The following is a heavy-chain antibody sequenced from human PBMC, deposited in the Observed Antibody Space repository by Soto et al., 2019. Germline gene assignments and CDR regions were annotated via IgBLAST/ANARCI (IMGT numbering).Heavy chain of an antibody. CDR3: ARDRGAPYYDFWSGSPNWFDP. J-gene: IGHJ5*02. V-gene: IGHV3-30-3*01. CDR2: ILYDGTNK. D-gene: IGHD3-3*01. CDR1: GFTFSSYA. Sequence: GGSLRLSCAASGFTFSSYAMHWVRQAPGKXLEWVALILYDGTNKNYADSVKGRFTISRDNAKNSLYLQMNSLRAEDTAVYYCARDRGAPYYDFWSGSPNWFDPWGQGTLVTVSS.